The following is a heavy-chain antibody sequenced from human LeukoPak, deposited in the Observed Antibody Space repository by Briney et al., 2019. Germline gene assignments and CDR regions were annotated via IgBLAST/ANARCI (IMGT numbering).Heavy chain of an antibody. J-gene: IGHJ4*02. CDR1: GFIFNNFA. Sequence: SGGSLSPSWAAPGFIFNNFAMSWAPQAPGKGLEWLSAMTGPADTTYYAESVKGRFTISRDYSKSMVFLQMNSLRVEDTAIYYCAKGAEIDHWGQGTLVTVSS. V-gene: IGHV3-23*01. CDR2: MTGPADTT. CDR3: AKGAEIDH.